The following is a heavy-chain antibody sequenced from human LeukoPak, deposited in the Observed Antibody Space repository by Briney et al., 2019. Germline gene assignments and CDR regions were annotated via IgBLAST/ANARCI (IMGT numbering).Heavy chain of an antibody. CDR1: GGSFSGYY. J-gene: IGHJ4*02. Sequence: SETLSLTCAVYGGSFSGYYWSWIRQPPGKGLEWIGEINHSGSTNYNPSLKSRVTISVDTSKNQFSLKLSSVTAADTAVYYCARAGYSSGWYPVSPYLLDYWGQGTLVTVSS. V-gene: IGHV4-34*01. CDR3: ARAGYSSGWYPVSPYLLDY. CDR2: INHSGST. D-gene: IGHD6-19*01.